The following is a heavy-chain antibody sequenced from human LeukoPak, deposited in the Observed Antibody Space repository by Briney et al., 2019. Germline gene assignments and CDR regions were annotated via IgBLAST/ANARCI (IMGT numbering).Heavy chain of an antibody. D-gene: IGHD5-18*01. CDR1: GGSISSYY. J-gene: IGHJ5*02. Sequence: SETLSLTCTVSGGSISSYYWSWIRQPPGKGLEWIGYIYSSGSINYNPSLKSRVTISVDTSKNQFSLKLSSVTAADTAVYYCARAGAPSYGYLFWFDPWGQGTLVTASS. V-gene: IGHV4-59*01. CDR2: IYSSGSI. CDR3: ARAGAPSYGYLFWFDP.